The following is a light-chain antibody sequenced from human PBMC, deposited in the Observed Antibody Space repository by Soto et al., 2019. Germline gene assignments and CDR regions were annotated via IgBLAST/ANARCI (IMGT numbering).Light chain of an antibody. V-gene: IGKV3D-20*02. CDR1: QSVGSNY. J-gene: IGKJ5*01. CDR2: GAS. CDR3: QQRSNWPIT. Sequence: ENVLTQSPGTLSLSPGERATLSCRASQSVGSNYLAWFQQKSGQAPRLVIYGASSRATGIPDRLSGSGSGTDFTLTISRLEPEDFAVYYCQQRSNWPITFGQGTRLEIK.